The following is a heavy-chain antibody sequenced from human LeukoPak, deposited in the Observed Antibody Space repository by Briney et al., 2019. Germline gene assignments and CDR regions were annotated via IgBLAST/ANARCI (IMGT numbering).Heavy chain of an antibody. Sequence: PSETLSLTCTVSGDSISNYYWNWIRQPPGKGLEWIGNIYYSGNTNYSPSLSSRVTMSVDTSKSQFSLNLSSVTAADTAIYYCARGRTVTTKYGMDVWGQGTTVTVSS. D-gene: IGHD4-17*01. CDR1: GDSISNYY. J-gene: IGHJ6*02. CDR2: IYYSGNT. CDR3: ARGRTVTTKYGMDV. V-gene: IGHV4-59*01.